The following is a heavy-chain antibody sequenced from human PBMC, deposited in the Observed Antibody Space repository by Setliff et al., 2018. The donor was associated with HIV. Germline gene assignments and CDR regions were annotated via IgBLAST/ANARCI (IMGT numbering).Heavy chain of an antibody. Sequence: SETLSLTCTVSGGSISSGSYFWIWIRQPAGKGLEWIGHISTTGSTNYNPSLKSRVIMSVDTSRNQFSLKLSSVTAADTAVYYCVRGYCSSTTCYDDYYYMDVWGKGSTVTVSS. V-gene: IGHV4-61*09. CDR3: VRGYCSSTTCYDDYYYMDV. CDR1: GGSISSGSYF. J-gene: IGHJ6*03. D-gene: IGHD2-2*01. CDR2: ISTTGST.